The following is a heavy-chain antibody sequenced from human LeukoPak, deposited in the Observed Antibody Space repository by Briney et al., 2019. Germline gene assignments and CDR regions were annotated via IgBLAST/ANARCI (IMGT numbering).Heavy chain of an antibody. J-gene: IGHJ4*02. V-gene: IGHV4-30-4*07. CDR2: IYYSGST. D-gene: IGHD2-21*01. Sequence: SETLSLTCAVSGGSISSGGYSWSWIRQPPGKGLEWIGYIYYSGSTYYNPSLKSRVTISVDTSKNQFSLKLSSVTAADTAVYYCARSRDSATVDYWGQGTLVTVSS. CDR1: GGSISSGGYS. CDR3: ARSRDSATVDY.